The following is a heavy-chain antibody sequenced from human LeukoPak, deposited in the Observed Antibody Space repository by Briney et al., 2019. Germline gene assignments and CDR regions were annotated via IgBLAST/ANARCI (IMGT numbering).Heavy chain of an antibody. D-gene: IGHD2-2*01. CDR3: ACCFRTSCYYYCYMDV. CDR2: MNPNSGNT. J-gene: IGHJ6*03. Sequence: ASVKVSCKASGYTFTSYDINWVRQATGQGLEWMGWMNPNSGNTGYAQKFQGRVTMTRNTSISTSYMELSSPGTEQTAVHYCACCFRTSCYYYCYMDVWGKGTTVTVSS. V-gene: IGHV1-8*01. CDR1: GYTFTSYD.